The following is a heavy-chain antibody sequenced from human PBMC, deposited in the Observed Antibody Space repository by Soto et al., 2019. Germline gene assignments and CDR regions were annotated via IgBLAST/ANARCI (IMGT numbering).Heavy chain of an antibody. CDR1: GFTFSSYS. CDR2: ISSSRSAI. V-gene: IGHV3-48*01. J-gene: IGHJ4*02. CDR3: ARDLGSDYGFDY. D-gene: IGHD4-17*01. Sequence: PGGSLRLSCAASGFTFSSYSMNWVGQAPGKGLEWVSYISSSRSAIYYADSVKGRFTISRDNAKNSLYLQMNSLRAEDTAVYYCARDLGSDYGFDYCGQGTLVTVSS.